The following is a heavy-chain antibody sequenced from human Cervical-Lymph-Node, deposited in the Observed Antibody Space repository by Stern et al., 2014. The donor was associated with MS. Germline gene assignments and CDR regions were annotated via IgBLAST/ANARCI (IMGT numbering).Heavy chain of an antibody. V-gene: IGHV2-5*02. D-gene: IGHD6-19*01. Sequence: QITLKESGPTLVKPTQTLTLTCTFSGFSLSTSGVGVGWIRQPPGKALEWLALIYWDDYKRYSPSLKSRLTITKDTSKNQVVLTMTNMDPVDTATYYCAHSRIAVAGYYYYGMDVWGQGTTVTVSS. J-gene: IGHJ6*02. CDR2: IYWDDYK. CDR3: AHSRIAVAGYYYYGMDV. CDR1: GFSLSTSGVG.